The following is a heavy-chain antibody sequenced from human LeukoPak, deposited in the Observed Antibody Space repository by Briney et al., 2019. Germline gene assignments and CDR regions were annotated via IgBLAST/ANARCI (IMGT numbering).Heavy chain of an antibody. Sequence: GGSLRLSCAASGFTFSSFEMNWVRQAPGKGLEWASYISSSGSTIYYADSVKGRFTISRDNAKNSLYLQMNSLRAEDTAVYYCVRVKGSYFHHWDQGALVTVSS. CDR2: ISSSGSTI. CDR1: GFTFSSFE. J-gene: IGHJ4*02. CDR3: VRVKGSYFHH. V-gene: IGHV3-48*03.